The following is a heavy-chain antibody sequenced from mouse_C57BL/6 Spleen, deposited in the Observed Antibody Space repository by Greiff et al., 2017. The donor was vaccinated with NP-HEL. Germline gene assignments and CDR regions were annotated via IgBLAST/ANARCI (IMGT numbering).Heavy chain of an antibody. D-gene: IGHD1-1*01. Sequence: QVQLQQPGAELVKPGASVKLSCKASGYTFTSYWMQWVKQRPGQGLEWIGEIDPSDSYTNYNQKFKGKATLTVDTSSSTAYMQLSSLTSEDSAVYYCARVGDYYGSSRAWFAYWGQGTLVTVSA. V-gene: IGHV1-50*01. CDR2: IDPSDSYT. J-gene: IGHJ3*01. CDR3: ARVGDYYGSSRAWFAY. CDR1: GYTFTSYW.